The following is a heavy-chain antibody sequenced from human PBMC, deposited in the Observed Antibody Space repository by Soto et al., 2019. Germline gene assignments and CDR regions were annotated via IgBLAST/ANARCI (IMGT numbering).Heavy chain of an antibody. CDR2: IYYSGST. D-gene: IGHD4-17*01. Sequence: PSETLSLTCTVSGVSIISYYWSWIRQPPGKGLEWIGYIYYSGSTDYNPSLKSRVTISVDTSKNQFSLKPSSVTAADTAVYYCARRYGRYFDFWGQGTLVTVPQ. CDR1: GVSIISYY. V-gene: IGHV4-59*08. CDR3: ARRYGRYFDF. J-gene: IGHJ4*02.